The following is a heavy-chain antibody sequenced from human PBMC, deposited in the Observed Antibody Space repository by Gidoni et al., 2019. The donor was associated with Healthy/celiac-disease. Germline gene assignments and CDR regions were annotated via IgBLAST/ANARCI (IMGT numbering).Heavy chain of an antibody. CDR3: ARTVTKPALFDY. D-gene: IGHD4-17*01. V-gene: IGHV4-39*01. CDR2: IYYSGST. J-gene: IGHJ4*02. CDR1: GGSISSSSYY. Sequence: QLQLQESGPGLVKPSETLSLTCTVSGGSISSSSYYWGWIRQPPGKGLEWIGSIYYSGSTYYNPSLKSRVTISVDTSKNQFSLKLSSVTAADTAVYYCARTVTKPALFDYWGQGTLVTVSS.